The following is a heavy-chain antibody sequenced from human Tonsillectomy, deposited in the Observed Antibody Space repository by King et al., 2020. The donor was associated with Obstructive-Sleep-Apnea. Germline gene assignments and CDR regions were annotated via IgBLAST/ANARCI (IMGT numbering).Heavy chain of an antibody. D-gene: IGHD1-7*01. CDR2: IKEDGSEK. V-gene: IGHV3-7*03. J-gene: IGHJ4*02. Sequence: VQLVESGGGLVQPGGSLRLSCAASGFTFSSYWMSWVRQAPGKGLEWVANIKEDGSEKYYVDSVKGRFTISRDNAKNSLYLQMNSLRAEDTAVYYCARDYRQLPNSDWGQGTLVTVSS. CDR1: GFTFSSYW. CDR3: ARDYRQLPNSD.